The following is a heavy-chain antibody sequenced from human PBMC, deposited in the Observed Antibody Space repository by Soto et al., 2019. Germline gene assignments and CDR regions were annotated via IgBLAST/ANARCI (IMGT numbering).Heavy chain of an antibody. D-gene: IGHD4-17*01. CDR3: ARVDYGDYGGAFDI. J-gene: IGHJ3*02. CDR2: ISSSSSYT. V-gene: IGHV3-11*06. CDR1: GFTFSDYY. Sequence: QVQLVESGGGLVKPGGSLRLSCAASGFTFSDYYMSWIRQAPGKGLEWVSYISSSSSYTNYADSVKGRFTISRDNAKNSMYLQMNSLRAEDTAVYYCARVDYGDYGGAFDIWGQGTMVTVSS.